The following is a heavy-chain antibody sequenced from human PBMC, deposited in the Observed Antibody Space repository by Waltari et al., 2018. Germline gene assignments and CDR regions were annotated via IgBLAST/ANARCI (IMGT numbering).Heavy chain of an antibody. V-gene: IGHV4-34*01. CDR1: GGSFSCSY. J-gene: IGHJ4*02. CDR2: INHSGST. D-gene: IGHD1-7*01. Sequence: QVQLQQWGAGLLKPSETLSLTCAVYGGSFSCSYWSWIRQPPGKGLEWIGEINHSGSTNYNPSLKSRVTISVDTSKNQFSLKLSSVTAADTAVYYCARARRTGTTRGPDYWGQGTLVTVSS. CDR3: ARARRTGTTRGPDY.